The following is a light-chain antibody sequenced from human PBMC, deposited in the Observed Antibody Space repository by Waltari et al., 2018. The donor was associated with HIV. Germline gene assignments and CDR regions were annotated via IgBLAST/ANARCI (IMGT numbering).Light chain of an antibody. CDR1: SANVGNP. CDR3: AAWDDILSGWV. J-gene: IGLJ3*02. V-gene: IGLV1-47*01. CDR2: RDN. Sequence: QSVLTQPPSASGTPGQRVTISCSDSSANVGNPVYWYQQLPGTAPKVLIYRDNQRPSGVPDRFSGSRSGTSASLDVSGLRSEDEANYFCAAWDDILSGWVFGGGTKLTVL.